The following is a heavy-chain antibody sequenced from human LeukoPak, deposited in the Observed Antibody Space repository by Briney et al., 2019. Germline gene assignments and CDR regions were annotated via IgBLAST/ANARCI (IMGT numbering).Heavy chain of an antibody. Sequence: IXPYNGNTNYTQKLQGRVTMTTDTSTSTAYMELRSLRSDDTAVYYCARDLNAGIAAAGNSLDYWGQGTLVTVSS. CDR3: ARDLNAGIAAAGNSLDY. D-gene: IGHD6-13*01. CDR2: IXPYNGNT. V-gene: IGHV1-18*01. J-gene: IGHJ4*02.